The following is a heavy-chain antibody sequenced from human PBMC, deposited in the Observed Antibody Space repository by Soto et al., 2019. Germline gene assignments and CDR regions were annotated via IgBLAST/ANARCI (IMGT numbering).Heavy chain of an antibody. CDR3: ARDRRAGYSSSSLYFDY. D-gene: IGHD6-6*01. Sequence: QVQLVQSGAEVKKPGSSVKVSCKASGGTFSSYAISWVRQAPGQGLEWRGGIIPIFGTANYAQKFQGRVTITADESTSTAYMELSSLGSEDTAVYYCARDRRAGYSSSSLYFDYWGQGTLVTVSS. CDR1: GGTFSSYA. J-gene: IGHJ4*02. V-gene: IGHV1-69*01. CDR2: IIPIFGTA.